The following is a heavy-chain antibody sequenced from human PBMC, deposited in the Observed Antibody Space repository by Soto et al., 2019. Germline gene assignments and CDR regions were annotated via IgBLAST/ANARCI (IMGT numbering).Heavy chain of an antibody. CDR3: ACTVSNYYYYGMDV. Sequence: QVHLVQSGAEVKKPGASVKVSCQGSGYAFTTYGITWVRQAPGQGLEWMGWISAHNGNTNYAQKLQGRVTVTRDTSTSTAYMELRSLRYDDTAVYYCACTVSNYYYYGMDVWGQGTTVTVSS. V-gene: IGHV1-18*01. CDR2: ISAHNGNT. J-gene: IGHJ6*02. CDR1: GYAFTTYG. D-gene: IGHD2-8*01.